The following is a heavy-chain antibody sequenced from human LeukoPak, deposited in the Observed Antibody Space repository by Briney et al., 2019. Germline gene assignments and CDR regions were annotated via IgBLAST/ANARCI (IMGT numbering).Heavy chain of an antibody. CDR1: GGSFSGYY. CDR2: INHSGST. CDR3: ARLALPSG. D-gene: IGHD2-15*01. V-gene: IGHV4-34*01. J-gene: IGHJ4*02. Sequence: SSETLSLTCAVYGGSFSGYYWSWIRQPPGKGLEWIGEINHSGSTNYNPSLKSRVTISVDTSKNQFSLNLSSVTAADTAVYYCARLALPSGWGQGTLVTVSS.